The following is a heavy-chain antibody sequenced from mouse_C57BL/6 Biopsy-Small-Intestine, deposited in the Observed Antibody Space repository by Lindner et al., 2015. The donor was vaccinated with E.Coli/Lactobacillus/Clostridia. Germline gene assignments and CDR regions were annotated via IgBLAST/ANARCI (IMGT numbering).Heavy chain of an antibody. D-gene: IGHD1-1*02. V-gene: IGHV1-4*01. CDR3: ARANLGQLTGWSDP. CDR2: IIPIFGAT. J-gene: IGHJ4*01. CDR1: GGSWNSYA. Sequence: SVKVSCKASGGSWNSYAITWMRQAPGQRIEWLGGIIPIFGATNYAQKFRGRVTITADKSTSTVYMELSNLRSDDTAVYYCARANLGQLTGWSDPWGQGTQVTVSS.